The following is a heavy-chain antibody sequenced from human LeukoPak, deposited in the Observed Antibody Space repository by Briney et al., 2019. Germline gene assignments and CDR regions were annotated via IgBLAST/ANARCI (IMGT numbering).Heavy chain of an antibody. V-gene: IGHV3-20*04. D-gene: IGHD3-3*01. CDR3: ARDGGTYYHFWSGYRP. CDR2: INWNGGST. CDR1: GFTFDDYG. Sequence: PGGSLRLSCATAGFTFDDYGMSWVRQAPGKGLEWVSGINWNGGSTGYADSVKGRFTISRDNAKNSVYLQMNSLRAEDTALYYCARDGGTYYHFWSGYRPWGQGTMVTVSS. J-gene: IGHJ3*01.